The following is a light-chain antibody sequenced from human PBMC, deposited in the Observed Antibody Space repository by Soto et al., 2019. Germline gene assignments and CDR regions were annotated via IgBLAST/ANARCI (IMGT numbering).Light chain of an antibody. CDR2: STS. CDR3: QQSYSVPLT. Sequence: IQMTQSPSSLSASVGYRVTITCRASQTIISYLNWFQQKPGKAPKLMIHSTSSLQSGVPSRFRGSGSGTDFTLTISSLQPEDFATYYCQQSYSVPLTFGGGTKVDIK. J-gene: IGKJ4*01. V-gene: IGKV1-39*01. CDR1: QTIISY.